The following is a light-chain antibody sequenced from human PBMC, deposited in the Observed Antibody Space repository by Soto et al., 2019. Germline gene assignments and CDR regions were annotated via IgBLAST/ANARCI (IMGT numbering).Light chain of an antibody. J-gene: IGLJ2*01. V-gene: IGLV6-57*02. CDR1: SGSIASNY. Sequence: NFMLTQPHSVSESPGKTVTISCTGSSGSIASNYVQWYQQRPGSAPATVIYEDKQRPSGVPDRFSGSIESSSNSASLTISRLKTEDEADYYCQSYDSSNHVVFGGGTKLTVL. CDR3: QSYDSSNHVV. CDR2: EDK.